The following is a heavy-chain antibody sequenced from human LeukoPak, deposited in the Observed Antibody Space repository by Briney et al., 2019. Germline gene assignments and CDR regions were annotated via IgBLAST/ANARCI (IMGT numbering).Heavy chain of an antibody. CDR2: FYYSGST. CDR1: GASVTTHY. J-gene: IGHJ6*03. D-gene: IGHD3-16*02. Sequence: SETLSLTCTVSGASVTTHYWSWIRQPPGKGLERIGSFYYSGSTNYSPSLNSRVTISLDTSKNQFSLRLSSVTAADTAVYFCARSISLLSYYMAVWGNGTTVIVSS. CDR3: ARSISLLSYYMAV. V-gene: IGHV4-59*08.